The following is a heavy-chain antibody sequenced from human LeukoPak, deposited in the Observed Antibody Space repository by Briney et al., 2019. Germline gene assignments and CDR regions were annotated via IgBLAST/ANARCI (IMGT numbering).Heavy chain of an antibody. CDR1: GGSISGHY. CDR2: VYYSGET. V-gene: IGHV4-59*11. CDR3: ARVWRYGSGSFFGGKIDY. J-gene: IGHJ4*02. D-gene: IGHD3-10*01. Sequence: SETLSLTCTVSGGSISGHYWSWIRQPPAKGLEWVGYVYYSGETNYNPSLKSRVTISVDTSKNQFSLKLTSVTAADTAIYYCARVWRYGSGSFFGGKIDYWGQGTLVTVSS.